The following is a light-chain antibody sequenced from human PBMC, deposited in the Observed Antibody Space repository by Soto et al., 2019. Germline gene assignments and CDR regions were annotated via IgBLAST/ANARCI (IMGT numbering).Light chain of an antibody. V-gene: IGKV1-39*01. CDR3: QQSYGTPRS. Sequence: DIQMTQSPSSLSASEGDRVTLTCRASQSISRYLNWYQQKPGRAPKLLMYGASNLQNGVPSRFSGSGSGTDFTLTIINLQPEDFATYYCQQSYGTPRSFGGGTKVEIK. CDR1: QSISRY. CDR2: GAS. J-gene: IGKJ4*01.